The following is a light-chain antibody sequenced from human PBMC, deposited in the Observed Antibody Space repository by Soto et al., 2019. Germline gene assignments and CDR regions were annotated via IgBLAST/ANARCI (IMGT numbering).Light chain of an antibody. Sequence: QSVLTQPPSASGTPGQRVTISCSGSSSNLGSNTVNWYQQLPGTAPKLLIYSNNQRPSGVPDRFSGSKSGTSASLAISGVQSEDEADYYCAAWDDSLNGWVFGGGTKLTVL. CDR3: AAWDDSLNGWV. CDR2: SNN. J-gene: IGLJ3*02. CDR1: SSNLGSNT. V-gene: IGLV1-44*01.